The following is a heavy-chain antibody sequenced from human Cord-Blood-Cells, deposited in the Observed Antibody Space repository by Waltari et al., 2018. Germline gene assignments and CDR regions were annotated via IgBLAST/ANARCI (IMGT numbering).Heavy chain of an antibody. J-gene: IGHJ4*02. V-gene: IGHV3-7*01. Sequence: EVQLVESGGGLVQPGGSLRLSCAASGFTFSSYWMSWVRPAPGKGLEWVANIKQDGSEKYSVDSVKGRFTIYRDNAKNSLYLQMNSLRAEDTAVYYCAREGIAVALDYWGQGTLVTVSS. CDR1: GFTFSSYW. D-gene: IGHD6-19*01. CDR2: IKQDGSEK. CDR3: AREGIAVALDY.